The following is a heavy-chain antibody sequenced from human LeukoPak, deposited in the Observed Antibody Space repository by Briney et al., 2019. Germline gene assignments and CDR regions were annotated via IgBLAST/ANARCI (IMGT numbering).Heavy chain of an antibody. J-gene: IGHJ4*02. D-gene: IGHD3-10*01. CDR2: ISAYNGNT. Sequence: ASVKVSCKASGYTFTSYGISWVRQAPGQGLEWMGWISAYNGNTNYAQKLQGRVTMTTDTSTSTAYMELRSLRSDDTAVYYCANAAPMVRGVPSGYWGQGTLVTVSS. V-gene: IGHV1-18*01. CDR3: ANAAPMVRGVPSGY. CDR1: GYTFTSYG.